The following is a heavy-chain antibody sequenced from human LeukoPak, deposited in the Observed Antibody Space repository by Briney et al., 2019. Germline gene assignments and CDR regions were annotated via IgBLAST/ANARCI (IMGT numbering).Heavy chain of an antibody. CDR2: FYYSGST. D-gene: IGHD6-19*01. CDR3: ARHETYSSGWVDY. V-gene: IGHV4-39*01. CDR1: GGSISSNGSY. J-gene: IGHJ4*02. Sequence: SETLSLTCTVSGGSISSNGSYWGWIRQPPGKGVGWIGNFYYSGSTYYNPSLKSRVTISVDTSKNQFPLRLRSVTAADTAVYYCARHETYSSGWVDYWGQGTLVTVSS.